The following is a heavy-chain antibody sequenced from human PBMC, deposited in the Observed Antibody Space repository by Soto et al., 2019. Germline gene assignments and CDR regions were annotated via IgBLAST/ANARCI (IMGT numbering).Heavy chain of an antibody. CDR3: ARDPHIASAGIFDY. Sequence: GGSLRLSCAASGFTFSDYYMSWIRQAPGKGLEWVSYISSSSITIYYADSVKGRFTISRDNAKNSLYLQMNSLRAEDTAVYYCARDPHIASAGIFDYWSQGTLVTVSS. D-gene: IGHD6-13*01. CDR2: ISSSSITI. CDR1: GFTFSDYY. V-gene: IGHV3-11*01. J-gene: IGHJ4*02.